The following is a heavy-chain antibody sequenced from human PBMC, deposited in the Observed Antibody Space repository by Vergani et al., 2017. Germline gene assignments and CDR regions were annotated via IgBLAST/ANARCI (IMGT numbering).Heavy chain of an antibody. CDR2: IYDSGST. J-gene: IGHJ3*02. CDR3: AGDDRGWFGGPAAFDI. Sequence: QVQLQESGPGLVKPSKTLSLTCTVSGGSISSGGYYWSWIRQHPGKGLGWIGYIYDSGSTYYNPSLKRRVTISVDTSKNQFSLTLSSVTAADTAVYYCAGDDRGWFGGPAAFDIWGQGTMVTVSS. CDR1: GGSISSGGYY. V-gene: IGHV4-31*03. D-gene: IGHD3-10*01.